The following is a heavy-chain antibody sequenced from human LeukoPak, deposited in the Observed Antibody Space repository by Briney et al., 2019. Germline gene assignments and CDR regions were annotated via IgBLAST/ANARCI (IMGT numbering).Heavy chain of an antibody. J-gene: IGHJ4*02. V-gene: IGHV3-48*04. CDR2: ISSSGSTI. D-gene: IGHD3-9*01. Sequence: GGSLRLSCAASGFTFSSNAMSWVRQAPGKGLEWVSYISSSGSTIYYADSVKGRFTISRDNAKNSLYLQMNSLRAEDTAVYYCARENFDQVFDYWGQGTLVTVSS. CDR3: ARENFDQVFDY. CDR1: GFTFSSNA.